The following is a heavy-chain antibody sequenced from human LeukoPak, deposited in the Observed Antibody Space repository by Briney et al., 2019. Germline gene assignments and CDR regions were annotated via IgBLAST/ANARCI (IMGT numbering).Heavy chain of an antibody. CDR2: IIPIFPST. V-gene: IGHV1-69*01. D-gene: IGHD1/OR15-1a*01. Sequence: SVKVSCKVSGGPFSNYGLSWVRQAPGQGLEWMGGIIPIFPSTNYAQNFQGRVTITADESTSTVYMELSSLRTDDTAVYYCARPPVSGTLNEAFDIWGQGTVVTLSS. CDR3: ARPPVSGTLNEAFDI. J-gene: IGHJ3*02. CDR1: GGPFSNYG.